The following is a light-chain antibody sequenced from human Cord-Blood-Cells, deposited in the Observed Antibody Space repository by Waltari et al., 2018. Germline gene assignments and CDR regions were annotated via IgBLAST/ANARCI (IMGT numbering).Light chain of an antibody. CDR1: SSDVGGYNY. V-gene: IGLV2-14*01. CDR3: SSYTSSSTLV. CDR2: EVS. Sequence: QSALTQPASVSGSPGQSITISCTGTSSDVGGYNYVSWYQQHPGKAPKLMIYEVSNRPSGVSNRFAGSKSGNTASLTSSGLQAEDDADYYCSSYTSSSTLVFGGGTKLTVL. J-gene: IGLJ3*02.